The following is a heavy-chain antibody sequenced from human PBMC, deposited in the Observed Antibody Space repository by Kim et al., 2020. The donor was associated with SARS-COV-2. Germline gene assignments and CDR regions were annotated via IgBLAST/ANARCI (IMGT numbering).Heavy chain of an antibody. V-gene: IGHV3-21*01. CDR1: GFTFSSYS. Sequence: GGSLRLSCAASGFTFSSYSMNWVRQAPGKGLEWVSSISSSSSYIYYADSVKGRFTISRDNAKNSLYLQMNSLRAEDTAVYYCAGQVDWYFDLWGRGTLVTVSS. CDR3: AGQVDWYFDL. J-gene: IGHJ2*01. CDR2: ISSSSSYI.